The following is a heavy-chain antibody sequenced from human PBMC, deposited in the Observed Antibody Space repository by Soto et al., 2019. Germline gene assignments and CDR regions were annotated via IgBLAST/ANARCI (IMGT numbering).Heavy chain of an antibody. D-gene: IGHD3-10*01. CDR2: INAGNGNT. J-gene: IGHJ6*02. Sequence: QVPLVQSGAEVKKPGASVKVSCKASGYTFTSYAMHWVRQAPGQRLEWMGWINAGNGNTKYSQKFQGRVTITRDTSASTAYMELSSLRSEHTAVYYCAREYGSGSYYYYYYGMVVWGQGTTVTVSS. CDR1: GYTFTSYA. CDR3: AREYGSGSYYYYYYGMVV. V-gene: IGHV1-3*01.